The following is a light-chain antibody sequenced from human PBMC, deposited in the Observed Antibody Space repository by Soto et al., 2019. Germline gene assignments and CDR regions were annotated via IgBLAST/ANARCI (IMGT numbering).Light chain of an antibody. CDR1: QSIKNY. V-gene: IGKV3-11*01. CDR2: DES. Sequence: ETVLTQSPATLALSLGERATLSSRASQSIKNYFAWYQQKPGQSPRLLIYDESKMATGIPARFSGSGSGTDFTLTISSLEPEDFAVYYCQERYNWPPETFGQGTRLEIK. J-gene: IGKJ5*01. CDR3: QERYNWPPET.